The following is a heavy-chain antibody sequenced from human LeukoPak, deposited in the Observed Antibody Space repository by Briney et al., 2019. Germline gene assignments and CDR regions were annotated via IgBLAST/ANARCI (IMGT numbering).Heavy chain of an antibody. CDR1: GGSISSSSYY. V-gene: IGHV4-39*01. Sequence: MTSETLSLTCTVSGGSISSSSYYWGWIRRPPGKGLEWIGSIYYSGSTYYNPSLKSRVTISVDTSKNQFSLKLSSVTAADTAVYYCARHIAVAAYFDYWGQGTLVTVSS. J-gene: IGHJ4*02. CDR3: ARHIAVAAYFDY. D-gene: IGHD6-19*01. CDR2: IYYSGST.